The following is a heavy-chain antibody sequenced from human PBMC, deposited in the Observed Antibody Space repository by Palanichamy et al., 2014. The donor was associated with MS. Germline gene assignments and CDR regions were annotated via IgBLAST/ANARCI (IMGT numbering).Heavy chain of an antibody. Sequence: QVQLLQSGAEVKKPGASVKVSCRASGYTFSSYYMHWVRQAPGQGLEWMGFIDPSGGSASYAQKFQGRVTITRDTSTGTVYMEVSNLRSEDTVVYFCARLSSIEIPGPYSSDYWGQGTLVTVSS. D-gene: IGHD2-21*01. V-gene: IGHV1-46*01. CDR3: ARLSSIEIPGPYSSDY. CDR2: IDPSGGSA. J-gene: IGHJ4*02. CDR1: GYTFSSYY.